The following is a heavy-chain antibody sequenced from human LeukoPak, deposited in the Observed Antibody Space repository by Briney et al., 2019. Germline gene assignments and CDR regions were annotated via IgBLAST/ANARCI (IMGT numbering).Heavy chain of an antibody. Sequence: GTSVKVSCKASGFTFTSSAVQWVRQARGQRLEWIGWIVVGSGGTNYAQKFQGWVTMTRDTSISTAYMELSRLRSDDTAVYYCARAQYYYDSSGYLHFDYWGQGTLVTVSS. CDR2: IVVGSGGT. CDR3: ARAQYYYDSSGYLHFDY. CDR1: GFTFTSSA. V-gene: IGHV1-58*01. D-gene: IGHD3-22*01. J-gene: IGHJ4*02.